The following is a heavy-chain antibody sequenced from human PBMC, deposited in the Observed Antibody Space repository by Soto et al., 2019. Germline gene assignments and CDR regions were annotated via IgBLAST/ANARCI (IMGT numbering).Heavy chain of an antibody. J-gene: IGHJ4*02. CDR3: ARAVVYYDSSGYLEYYFDY. V-gene: IGHV4-30-4*01. CDR1: GGSISSGDYY. Sequence: SETLSLTCTVSGGSISSGDYYWSWIRQPPGKGLEWIGYIYYSGSTYYNPSLKSRVTISVDTSKNQFSLKLSSVTAADTAVYYCARAVVYYDSSGYLEYYFDYWGQGTLVTVSS. D-gene: IGHD3-22*01. CDR2: IYYSGST.